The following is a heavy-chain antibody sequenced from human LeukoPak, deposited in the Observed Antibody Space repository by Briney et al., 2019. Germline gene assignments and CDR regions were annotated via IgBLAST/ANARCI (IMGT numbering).Heavy chain of an antibody. J-gene: IGHJ4*02. Sequence: SETLSLTCAVYGGSFSGYYWSWIRQPPGKGLEWIGEINHSGSTNYNPSLKSRVTISVDTSKNQFSLKLSSVTAADTAVYYCVRGRLTASDYWGQGTLVTVSS. D-gene: IGHD3-16*01. CDR2: INHSGST. CDR3: VRGRLTASDY. V-gene: IGHV4-34*01. CDR1: GGSFSGYY.